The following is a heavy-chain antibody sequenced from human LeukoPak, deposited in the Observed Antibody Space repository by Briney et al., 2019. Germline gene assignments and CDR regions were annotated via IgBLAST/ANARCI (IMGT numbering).Heavy chain of an antibody. J-gene: IGHJ6*02. D-gene: IGHD6-19*01. CDR1: GGSISSSNW. CDR2: IYHSGST. V-gene: IGHV4-4*02. CDR3: ARASGWPPDYFGLDF. Sequence: SETLSLTCAVSGGSISSSNWWSWVRQPPGKGLEWIGEIYHSGSTNYNPSLKSRVTISVDKSKNQFSLKLMSVTAAGTAVYYCARASGWPPDYFGLDFWGQGTTVTVSS.